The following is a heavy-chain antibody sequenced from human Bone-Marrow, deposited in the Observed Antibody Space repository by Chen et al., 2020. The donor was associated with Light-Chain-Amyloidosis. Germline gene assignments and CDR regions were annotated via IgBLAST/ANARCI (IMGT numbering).Heavy chain of an antibody. D-gene: IGHD1-26*01. CDR2: ISSSGGST. CDR1: GFNFGSYA. CDR3: AKDQWALLGRIDS. Sequence: EVHLVESGGGLVQPEGSLRLSCAASGFNFGSYAMSWVRQAPGRGLEWVSGISSSGGSTYYADSVKGRFTISRDRSKNTLYLQMDSLRAEDTALYYCAKDQWALLGRIDSWGQGILVTVSS. J-gene: IGHJ4*02. V-gene: IGHV3-23*04.